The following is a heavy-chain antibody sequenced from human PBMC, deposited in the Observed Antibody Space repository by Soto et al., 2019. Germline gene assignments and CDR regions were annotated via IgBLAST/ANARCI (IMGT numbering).Heavy chain of an antibody. CDR1: GFTFSSYA. V-gene: IGHV3-21*01. Sequence: GGSLRLSCAASGFTFSSYAMNWVRQAPGRGLEWVSSISGSSNYIYYADSVKGRFTISRDNAKNSLYLQMNSLRAEDTAVYYCARGGVVVTAPVAYWGQGTLVTVSS. CDR2: ISGSSNYI. J-gene: IGHJ4*02. CDR3: ARGGVVVTAPVAY. D-gene: IGHD2-15*01.